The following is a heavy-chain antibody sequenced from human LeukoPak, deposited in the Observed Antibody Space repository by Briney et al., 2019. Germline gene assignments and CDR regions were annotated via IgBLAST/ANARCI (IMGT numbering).Heavy chain of an antibody. V-gene: IGHV1-2*02. CDR3: AKVRPDPCCSFDI. D-gene: IGHD2-8*01. J-gene: IGHJ3*02. CDR1: GYTFTGYY. Sequence: GASVKVSCKASGYTFTGYYMHWVRQAPGQGLERMGWMNPNGGDTKYGQHFKGRVTMTRDTSISTAYMELSRLRSDDAANYYCAKVRPDPCCSFDIWGQGTVVTVSS. CDR2: MNPNGGDT.